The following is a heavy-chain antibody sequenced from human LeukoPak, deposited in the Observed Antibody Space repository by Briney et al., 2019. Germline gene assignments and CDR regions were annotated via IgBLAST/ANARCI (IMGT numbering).Heavy chain of an antibody. Sequence: SETLPLTCTVSGGSISSSSYYWGWIRQPPGKGLEWVGNVFYTGSTSYNPSLKSRVTISVDTSKNQFSLKLTSVTAADTAVYYCARLPAMTSFDYWGQGTLVTVSS. CDR3: ARLPAMTSFDY. CDR1: GGSISSSSYY. J-gene: IGHJ4*02. V-gene: IGHV4-39*01. CDR2: VFYTGST. D-gene: IGHD2-15*01.